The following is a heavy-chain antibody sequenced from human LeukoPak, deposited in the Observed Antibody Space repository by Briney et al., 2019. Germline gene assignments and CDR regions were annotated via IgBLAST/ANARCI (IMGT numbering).Heavy chain of an antibody. Sequence: GGSLRLSCVASGFSFGTYWMSWVRQAPGKGLEWVANLNQDGAEKHYVDSVEGRFTISRDNAKNSLYLELNSLRAEDTAVYYCARDKVVGDSYFDSWGQGTLVSVSS. V-gene: IGHV3-7*01. CDR2: LNQDGAEK. CDR1: GFSFGTYW. J-gene: IGHJ4*02. CDR3: ARDKVVGDSYFDS. D-gene: IGHD2-15*01.